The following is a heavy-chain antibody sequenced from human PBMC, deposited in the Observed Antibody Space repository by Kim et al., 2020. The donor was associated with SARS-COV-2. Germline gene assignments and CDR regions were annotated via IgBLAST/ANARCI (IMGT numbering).Heavy chain of an antibody. J-gene: IGHJ4*02. CDR3: ARVGRSTVTTYYFDY. V-gene: IGHV3-11*05. D-gene: IGHD4-17*01. Sequence: DSGKGRLTISRDNAKKSLYQQMNSIRDEDTAVYYCARVGRSTVTTYYFDYWGQGTLVTVSS.